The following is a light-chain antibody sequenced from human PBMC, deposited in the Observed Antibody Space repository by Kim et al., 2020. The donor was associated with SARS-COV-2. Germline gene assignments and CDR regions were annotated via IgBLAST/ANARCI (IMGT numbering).Light chain of an antibody. V-gene: IGLV2-11*03. J-gene: IGLJ3*02. CDR2: DVT. CDR1: NTDVGAYNY. Sequence: GQSATLSCAGTNTDVGAYNYVSWYQQHTDKAPKLLIYDVTVRPSGVPTRFSGSKSGNTASLTISPLQADDEAVYYCSSYAGNYNWVFGGGTQLTVL. CDR3: SSYAGNYNWV.